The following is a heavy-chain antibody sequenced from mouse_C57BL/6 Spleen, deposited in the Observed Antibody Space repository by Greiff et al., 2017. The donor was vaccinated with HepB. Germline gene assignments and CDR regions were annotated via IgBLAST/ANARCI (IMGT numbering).Heavy chain of an antibody. J-gene: IGHJ3*01. Sequence: VQLQQPGAELVRPGSSVKLSCKASGYTFTSYWMDWVKQRPGQGLEWIGNIYPSDSETHYNQKFKDKATLTVDKSSSTAYMQLSSMTSEDSAVYYGERRSPFAYWGQGTLVTVSA. CDR2: IYPSDSET. D-gene: IGHD1-1*01. CDR3: ERRSPFAY. V-gene: IGHV1-61*01. CDR1: GYTFTSYW.